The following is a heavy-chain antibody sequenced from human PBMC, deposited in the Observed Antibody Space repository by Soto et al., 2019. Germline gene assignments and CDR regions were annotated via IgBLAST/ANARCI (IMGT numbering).Heavy chain of an antibody. CDR3: ARRERMRTYGGNGQYYFDY. Sequence: SETLSLTCAVYGGSFSGYYWSWIRQPPGKGLEWIGEINHSGSTNYNPSLKSRVTISVDTSKNQFSLKLSSVTAADTAVYYCARRERMRTYGGNGQYYFDYWGQGTLVTVSS. J-gene: IGHJ4*02. CDR2: INHSGST. CDR1: GGSFSGYY. V-gene: IGHV4-34*01. D-gene: IGHD4-17*01.